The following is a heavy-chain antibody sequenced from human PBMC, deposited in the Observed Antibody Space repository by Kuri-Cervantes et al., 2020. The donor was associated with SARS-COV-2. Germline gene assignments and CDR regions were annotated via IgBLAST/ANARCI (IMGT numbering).Heavy chain of an antibody. D-gene: IGHD3-3*01. CDR3: ARDTGLFGVVTNFYY. J-gene: IGHJ4*02. V-gene: IGHV1-2*02. Sequence: ASVKVSCKASGYTFTGYYMHWVRQAPGQGLEWMGWINPNSGGTNYAQRFQGRVTMTRDTSISTAYMELSRLRSDDTAVYYCARDTGLFGVVTNFYYWGQGTLVTVSS. CDR2: INPNSGGT. CDR1: GYTFTGYY.